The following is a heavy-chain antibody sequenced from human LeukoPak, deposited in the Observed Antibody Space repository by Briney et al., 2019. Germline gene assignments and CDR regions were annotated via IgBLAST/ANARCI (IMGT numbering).Heavy chain of an antibody. D-gene: IGHD6-13*01. Sequence: GGSLRLSCVASGFTFSTYWMHWVRQAPGKGLVWVSRISYDGSSTNYADSVKGRFSISRDNAKNSLYLQMNSLRAEDTAVYYCARMYSSSWYNPTYFDYWGQGTLVTVSS. CDR1: GFTFSTYW. V-gene: IGHV3-74*01. CDR2: ISYDGSST. CDR3: ARMYSSSWYNPTYFDY. J-gene: IGHJ4*02.